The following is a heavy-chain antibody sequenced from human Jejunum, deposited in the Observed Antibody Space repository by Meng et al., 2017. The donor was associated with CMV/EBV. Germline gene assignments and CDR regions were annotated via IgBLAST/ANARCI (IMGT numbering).Heavy chain of an antibody. D-gene: IGHD3-22*01. CDR2: INQNSAGR. V-gene: IGHV3-20*03. CDR3: ARAQGYYDSSGYYNSYYYYGMDV. Sequence: MNWVRQAPGKGLEWVAGINQNSAGRGYADSVKGRFTISKDNDRNILYLQMSSLRAEDTAVYYCARAQGYYDSSGYYNSYYYYGMDVWGQGTTVTVSS. J-gene: IGHJ6*02.